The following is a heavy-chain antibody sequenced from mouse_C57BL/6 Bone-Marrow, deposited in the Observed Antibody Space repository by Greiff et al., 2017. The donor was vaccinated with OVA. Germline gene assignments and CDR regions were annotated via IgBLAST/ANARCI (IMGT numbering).Heavy chain of an antibody. D-gene: IGHD1-1*01. Sequence: EVKLVESEGGLVQPGSSMKLSCTASGFTFSDYYMAWVRQVPEKGLERVANINYDGSSTSYLDSLKSRFIISRDNAKNILYLQMSSLKSEDTATYYCARDTFYGSTTRAMDYWGQGTSVTVSS. CDR2: INYDGSST. CDR1: GFTFSDYY. CDR3: ARDTFYGSTTRAMDY. J-gene: IGHJ4*01. V-gene: IGHV5-16*01.